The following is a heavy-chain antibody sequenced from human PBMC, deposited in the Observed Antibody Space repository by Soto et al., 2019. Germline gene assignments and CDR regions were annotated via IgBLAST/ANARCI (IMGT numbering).Heavy chain of an antibody. CDR2: IDPSDSYT. J-gene: IGHJ6*02. D-gene: IGHD5-12*01. CDR1: GYSFTSYW. CDR3: ARHLNVDIVSTFSGMDA. V-gene: IGHV5-10-1*01. Sequence: GESLKISCKGSGYSFTSYWISWVRQMPGKGLEWMGRIDPSDSYTNYSPSVQGHVTISADKSISTASLQWSSLKASDTAMYYCARHLNVDIVSTFSGMDAWGQETTFTASS.